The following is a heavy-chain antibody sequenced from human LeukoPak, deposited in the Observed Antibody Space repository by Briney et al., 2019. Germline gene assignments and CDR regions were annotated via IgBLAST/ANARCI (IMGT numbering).Heavy chain of an antibody. CDR2: IYSGGST. Sequence: GGSLRLSCAASGFTVSSNYMSWVRQAPGKGLEWVSVIYSGGSTYYADSVKGRFTISRDNSKNTLYLQMNSLRAEDTAVYYCAKRFIRGVIPDAFDIWGQGTMVTVSS. CDR1: GFTVSSNY. CDR3: AKRFIRGVIPDAFDI. V-gene: IGHV3-66*04. D-gene: IGHD3-10*01. J-gene: IGHJ3*02.